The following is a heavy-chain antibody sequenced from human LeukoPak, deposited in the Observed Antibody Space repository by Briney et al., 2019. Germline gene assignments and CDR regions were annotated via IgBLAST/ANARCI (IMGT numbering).Heavy chain of an antibody. D-gene: IGHD5-12*01. CDR2: IIPILGIA. V-gene: IGHV1-69*10. CDR1: GRTFSSYT. CDR3: ARVGSRSSGYDY. Sequence: SVKVSCKASGRTFSSYTISWVRQAPRQGLEWMGRIIPILGIANYAQKFQGRVTITADKSTSTAYMELSSLRSEDTAVYYCARVGSRSSGYDYWGQGTLVTVSS. J-gene: IGHJ4*02.